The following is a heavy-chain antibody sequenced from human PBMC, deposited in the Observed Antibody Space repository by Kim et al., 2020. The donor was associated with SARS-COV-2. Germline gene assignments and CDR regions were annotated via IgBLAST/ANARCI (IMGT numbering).Heavy chain of an antibody. CDR3: ARISTRWSPFDY. D-gene: IGHD2-2*01. CDR2: IYYSGST. J-gene: IGHJ4*02. V-gene: IGHV4-59*01. Sequence: SETLSLTCTVSGGSISTFYWGWIRQPPGKGLEWIGYIYYSGSTNYNPSLKSRVTILVDTSKNQFALKLTSGTAADTAIYYCARISTRWSPFDYLGQGTL. CDR1: GGSISTFY.